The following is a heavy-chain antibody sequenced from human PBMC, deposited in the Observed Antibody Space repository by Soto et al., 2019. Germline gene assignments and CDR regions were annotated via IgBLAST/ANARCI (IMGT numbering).Heavy chain of an antibody. J-gene: IGHJ3*02. CDR3: AKDLYSNYGDAFDI. V-gene: IGHV3-9*01. Sequence: SLRLSCAASGFTFDDYAMHWVRQAPGKGLEWVSGISWNSDNIVYADSVKGQFTISRDNAKNSLYLQMNSLRAEDTALYYCAKDLYSNYGDAFDIWGQGTMVTVSS. CDR2: ISWNSDNI. D-gene: IGHD4-4*01. CDR1: GFTFDDYA.